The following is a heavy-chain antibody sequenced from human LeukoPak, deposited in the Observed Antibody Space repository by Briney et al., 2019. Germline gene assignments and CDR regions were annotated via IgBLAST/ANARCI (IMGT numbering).Heavy chain of an antibody. J-gene: IGHJ5*02. CDR1: GYTFTGYY. CDR3: ARDFSPPDPEPGGYSSSWYNNWFDP. Sequence: ASVKVSCKASGYTFTGYYMHWVRQAPGQGLEWMGWINPNSGGTNYAQKFQGRVTMTRDTSISTAYMELSRLRSDDTAVYYCARDFSPPDPEPGGYSSSWYNNWFDPWGQGTLVTVSS. CDR2: INPNSGGT. D-gene: IGHD6-13*01. V-gene: IGHV1-2*02.